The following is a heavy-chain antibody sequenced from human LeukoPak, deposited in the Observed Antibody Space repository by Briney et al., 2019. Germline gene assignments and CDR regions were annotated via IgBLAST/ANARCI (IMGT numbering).Heavy chain of an antibody. J-gene: IGHJ4*02. Sequence: SETLSLTCAVFGGSFSGHYWTWIRQPPGKGLEWIGEINHSGGTNYNPSLKSRVTISVDTSKNQFSLKLSSVTAADTAVYYCAREYYCSGGSCYSGNWGQGTLVTVSS. CDR1: GGSFSGHY. D-gene: IGHD2-15*01. CDR2: INHSGGT. V-gene: IGHV4-34*01. CDR3: AREYYCSGGSCYSGN.